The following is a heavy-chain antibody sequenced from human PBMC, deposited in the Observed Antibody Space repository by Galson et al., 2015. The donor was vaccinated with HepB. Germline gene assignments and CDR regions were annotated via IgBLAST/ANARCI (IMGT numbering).Heavy chain of an antibody. Sequence: SLRLSCAGSGFSFSNYAMNWVRQAPGTGLEWVSGLSGSGENTFYAATVKDRFTISRDNSKNTLYLQMNSLRAEDTAVYYCAKGNHYYYYYGMDVWGQGTTVTVSS. J-gene: IGHJ6*02. CDR1: GFSFSNYA. D-gene: IGHD1-14*01. CDR2: LSGSGENT. CDR3: AKGNHYYYYYGMDV. V-gene: IGHV3-23*01.